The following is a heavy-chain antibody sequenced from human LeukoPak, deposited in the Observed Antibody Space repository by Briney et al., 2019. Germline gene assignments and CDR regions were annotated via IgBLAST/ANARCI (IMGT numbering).Heavy chain of an antibody. CDR2: ISSSGTTI. CDR3: ATSRGSSYGYRALELPPSPVD. D-gene: IGHD5-18*01. Sequence: GGSLRLSCAASGFTFSSYEMNWVRQAPGKGLEWVSYISSSGTTIYYADSVKGRFTISRDNAKNSLYLQMKSLRAEDTAVYYCATSRGSSYGYRALELPPSPVDWGQGTLVTVSS. J-gene: IGHJ4*02. CDR1: GFTFSSYE. V-gene: IGHV3-48*03.